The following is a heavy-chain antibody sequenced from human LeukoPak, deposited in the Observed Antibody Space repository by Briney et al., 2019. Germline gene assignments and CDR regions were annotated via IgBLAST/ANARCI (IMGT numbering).Heavy chain of an antibody. Sequence: GGSLRLSCAASGFTVSSTYMTWVRQAPGKGLEWVSSISSSSSYIYYADSVKGRFTISRDNAKNSLYLQMNSLRAEDTAVYYCAREWELLGGDAFDIWGQGTMVTVSS. J-gene: IGHJ3*02. CDR2: ISSSSSYI. V-gene: IGHV3-21*01. CDR3: AREWELLGGDAFDI. CDR1: GFTVSSTY. D-gene: IGHD1-26*01.